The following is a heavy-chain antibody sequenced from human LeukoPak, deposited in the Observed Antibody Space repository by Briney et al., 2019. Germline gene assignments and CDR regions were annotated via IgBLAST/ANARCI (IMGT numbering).Heavy chain of an antibody. CDR1: GFTFSSYA. J-gene: IGHJ4*02. CDR2: ISYDGSNK. V-gene: IGHV3-30*04. CDR3: ARGFDY. Sequence: GRSLRLSCAASGFTFSSYAMYWVRQAPGKGLEWVAVISYDGSNKYYAGSVKGRFTISRDNSKNTLYLQMNSLRAEDTAVYYCARGFDYWGQGTLVTVSS.